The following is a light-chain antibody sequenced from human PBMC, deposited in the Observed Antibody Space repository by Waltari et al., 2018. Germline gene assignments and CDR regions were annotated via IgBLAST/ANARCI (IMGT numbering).Light chain of an antibody. CDR3: QSYDNRLSAWV. CDR1: RSNLGAAYA. V-gene: IGLV1-40*01. Sequence: QSALTQPPSVSGAPGQRVTISCTGSRSNLGAAYAVHWYQQLPRPAPKLLIPGNSNRPSGVPDRFSGSKSGTSASLAITGLQAEDEADYYCQSYDNRLSAWVFGGGTKLTVL. CDR2: GNS. J-gene: IGLJ3*02.